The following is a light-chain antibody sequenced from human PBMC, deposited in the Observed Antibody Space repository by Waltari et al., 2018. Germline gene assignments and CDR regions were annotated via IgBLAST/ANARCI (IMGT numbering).Light chain of an antibody. CDR2: GSS. CDR3: QSYDTSLSVV. V-gene: IGLV1-40*01. Sequence: QSVLTQPPSVSGAPGQRVTISCTGSGSNIGAGYAVHWYQQLPRAAPKLLIYGSSTRPLGVPDRFFGSTSGTSDSLAITGLQAEDEADYYCQSYDTSLSVVFGGGTKLTVL. J-gene: IGLJ3*02. CDR1: GSNIGAGYA.